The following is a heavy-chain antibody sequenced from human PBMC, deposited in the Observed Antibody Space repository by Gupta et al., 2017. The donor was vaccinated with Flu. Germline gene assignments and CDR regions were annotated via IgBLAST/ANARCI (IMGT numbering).Heavy chain of an antibody. CDR2: ISDNSVYT. Sequence: EVQLLESGGGSVQPGGSLRLSCAASGFTFRSYTMGWGRQAPGKGLEWVSAISDNSVYTYYADAVTGRFTISRDNSKNTLFLQMNSLRAEDTAVYYCVKGSSSARPYYFDYWGQGTLVTVSS. D-gene: IGHD6-6*01. V-gene: IGHV3-23*01. CDR3: VKGSSSARPYYFDY. CDR1: GFTFRSYT. J-gene: IGHJ4*02.